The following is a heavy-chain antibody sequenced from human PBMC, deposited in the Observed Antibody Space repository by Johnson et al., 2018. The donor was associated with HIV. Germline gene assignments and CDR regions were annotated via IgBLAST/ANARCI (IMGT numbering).Heavy chain of an antibody. Sequence: VQLVESGGGVVHPGGSLRVSCAASGFTFSDHYIDWVRQAPGKGLEWVANIKQDGSEKYYVDSVKGRFTISRDNAKNSLYLQMNSLKAEDTAVYYCTSPNFWSGPPAGGDAFEMWGQGTMVTVS. CDR1: GFTFSDHY. D-gene: IGHD3-3*01. CDR2: IKQDGSEK. J-gene: IGHJ3*02. V-gene: IGHV3-7*03. CDR3: TSPNFWSGPPAGGDAFEM.